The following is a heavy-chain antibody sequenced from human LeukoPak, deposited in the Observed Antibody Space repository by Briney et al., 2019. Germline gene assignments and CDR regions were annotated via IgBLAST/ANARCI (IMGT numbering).Heavy chain of an antibody. Sequence: GSSVKVSCKGSGGTFSSYAISWVRQAPGQGLEWMGRIIPILGIANYAQKFQGRVTITADKSTSTAYMELSSLRSEDTAVYYCASPYYYYGMDVWGQGTTVTVSS. V-gene: IGHV1-69*04. CDR3: ASPYYYYGMDV. CDR2: IIPILGIA. J-gene: IGHJ6*02. CDR1: GGTFSSYA.